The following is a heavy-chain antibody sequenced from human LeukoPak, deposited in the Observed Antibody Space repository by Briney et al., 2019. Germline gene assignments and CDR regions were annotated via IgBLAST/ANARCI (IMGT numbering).Heavy chain of an antibody. D-gene: IGHD2-15*01. CDR3: ARDPRYCSGGSCYLEYFQH. V-gene: IGHV1-69*13. CDR1: GGTFSSYA. J-gene: IGHJ1*01. Sequence: ASVKVSCEASGGTFSSYAISWVRQAPGQGLEWMGGIIPIFGTANYAQKFQGRVTITADESTSTAYMELSSLRSEDTAVYYCARDPRYCSGGSCYLEYFQHWGQGTLVTVSS. CDR2: IIPIFGTA.